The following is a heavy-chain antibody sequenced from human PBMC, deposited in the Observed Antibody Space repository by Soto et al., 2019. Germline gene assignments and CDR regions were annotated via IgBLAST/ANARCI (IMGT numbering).Heavy chain of an antibody. CDR3: SRGPNWGYRFDS. Sequence: QVQLVQSGAEVKKPGSSVKVSCEASGGTFSGHAISWVRQAPGQGPEWMGGLIPLFGTTQHAQNWQDRVLITADKSTSKAYIELPSLRFEETAIPYCSRGPNWGYRFDSWGQGTLVTVSS. J-gene: IGHJ4*02. D-gene: IGHD6-13*01. CDR2: LIPLFGTT. CDR1: GGTFSGHA. V-gene: IGHV1-69*06.